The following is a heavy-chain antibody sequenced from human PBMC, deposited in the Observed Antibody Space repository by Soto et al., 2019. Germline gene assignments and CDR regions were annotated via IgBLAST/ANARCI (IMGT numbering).Heavy chain of an antibody. CDR1: GFTFSSYG. CDR3: ARDYDFLTGLYGMDV. Sequence: GGSLRLSCAASGFTFSSYGMHWVRQAPGKGLEWVAVIWYDGSKKYYADSVKGRFTISRDNSKNTLYLQMNSLRAEDTAVYYCARDYDFLTGLYGMDVWGQGTTVTVSS. D-gene: IGHD3-9*01. J-gene: IGHJ6*02. CDR2: IWYDGSKK. V-gene: IGHV3-33*01.